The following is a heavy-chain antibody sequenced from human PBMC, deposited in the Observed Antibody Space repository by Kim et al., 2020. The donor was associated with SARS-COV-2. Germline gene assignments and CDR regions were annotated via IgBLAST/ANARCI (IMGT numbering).Heavy chain of an antibody. J-gene: IGHJ4*02. V-gene: IGHV1-3*01. CDR3: AAAAAGFDY. Sequence: DNTKYSQKFQGRVTITRDTSASTAYMELSSLRSEDTAVYYCAAAAAGFDYWGQGTLVTVSS. D-gene: IGHD6-13*01. CDR2: DNT.